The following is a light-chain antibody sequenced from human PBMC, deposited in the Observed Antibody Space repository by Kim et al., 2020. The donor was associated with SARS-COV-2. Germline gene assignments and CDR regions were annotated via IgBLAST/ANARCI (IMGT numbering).Light chain of an antibody. CDR2: KNN. V-gene: IGLV1-44*01. CDR1: TSNIGSNY. Sequence: GQRVTISCSGTTSNIGSNYVNWFQQLPGTAPKLLIYKNNQRPSGVPDRFSGSKSGTSASLAISGLQSEDEADYYCAAWDDSLNGVVFGGGTQLTVL. J-gene: IGLJ3*02. CDR3: AAWDDSLNGVV.